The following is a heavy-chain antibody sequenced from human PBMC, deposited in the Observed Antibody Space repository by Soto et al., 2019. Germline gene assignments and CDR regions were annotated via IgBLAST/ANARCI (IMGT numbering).Heavy chain of an antibody. J-gene: IGHJ4*02. CDR3: ARGRNLQVRPSGWVYIDY. CDR2: INHSGST. CDR1: GGSFSGYY. D-gene: IGHD6-19*01. Sequence: SETLSLTCAVYGGSFSGYYWSWIRQPPGKGLEWIGEINHSGSTNYNPSLKSRVTIAVDTSKNQFSLKLSSVTAADTAVYYCARGRNLQVRPSGWVYIDYWGQGTLVTVSS. V-gene: IGHV4-34*01.